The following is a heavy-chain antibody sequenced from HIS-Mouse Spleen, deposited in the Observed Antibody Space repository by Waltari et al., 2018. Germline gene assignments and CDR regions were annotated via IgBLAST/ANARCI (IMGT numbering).Heavy chain of an antibody. CDR2: MNPNGGNT. CDR3: ARVLYDFWSGYYDAFDI. V-gene: IGHV1-8*01. Sequence: QVQLVQSWAEVKKPGSSVKVSCTASGSTFPSYGINWVRQSTGQGLEWMGGMNPNGGNTGYAQKFQGRVTMTRNTSISTAYMELSSLRSEDTAVYYCARVLYDFWSGYYDAFDIWGQGTMVTVSS. CDR1: GSTFPSYG. D-gene: IGHD3-3*01. J-gene: IGHJ3*02.